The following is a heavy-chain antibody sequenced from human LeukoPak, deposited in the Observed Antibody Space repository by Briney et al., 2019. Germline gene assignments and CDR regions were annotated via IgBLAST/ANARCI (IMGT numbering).Heavy chain of an antibody. CDR2: IKQDGTEK. V-gene: IGHV3-7*03. CDR3: AKDRSGWHYFDH. J-gene: IGHJ4*02. Sequence: PGGSLRLPCAASGFTFSTYWMSRVRQAPGKGLEWVAVIKQDGTEKYYVDSVKGRFTISRDNSKNLLYVQMSSLRAEDTAVYYCAKDRSGWHYFDHWGQGTLVTVSS. CDR1: GFTFSTYW. D-gene: IGHD6-19*01.